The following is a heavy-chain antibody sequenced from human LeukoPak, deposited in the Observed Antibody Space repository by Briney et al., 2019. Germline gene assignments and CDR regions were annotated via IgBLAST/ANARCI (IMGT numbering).Heavy chain of an antibody. V-gene: IGHV3-7*01. D-gene: IGHD2-15*01. CDR1: GFPVNKYE. CDR3: ATSHDSAGND. CDR2: IRHDGNAK. J-gene: IGHJ4*02. Sequence: GGSLRLSCAASGFPVNKYEIHWVRQAPGKGLEWVANIRHDGNAKNYVPSVRGRFTISRDNAKNSLYLQMNSLTVEDTAVYYCATSHDSAGNDWGQGTLVTVSS.